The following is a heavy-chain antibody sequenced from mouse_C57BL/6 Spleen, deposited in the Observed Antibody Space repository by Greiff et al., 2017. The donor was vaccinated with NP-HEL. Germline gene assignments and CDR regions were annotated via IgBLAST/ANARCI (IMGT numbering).Heavy chain of an antibody. V-gene: IGHV1-26*01. J-gene: IGHJ3*01. CDR2: INPNNGGT. CDR3: AREIYYDYPWFAY. D-gene: IGHD2-4*01. Sequence: EVQLQQSGPELVKPGASVKISCKASGYTFTDYYMNWVKQSHGKSLEWIGDINPNNGGTSYNQKFKGKAKLTVDKSSSTAYMELRSLTSEDSAVYYCAREIYYDYPWFAYWGQGTLVTVSA. CDR1: GYTFTDYY.